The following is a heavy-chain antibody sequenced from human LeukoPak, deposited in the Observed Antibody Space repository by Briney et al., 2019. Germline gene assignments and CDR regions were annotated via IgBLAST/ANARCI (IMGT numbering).Heavy chain of an antibody. Sequence: GGSLRLSCAASGFTFTDYAMTWVRQAPGKGLEWVSSISGNGGDTYNADSVKGRFTISRDNSKNTLFLQMNSLRVEDTAVYYCAKTSGYTYANKNDYWGQGTLVTVSS. CDR2: ISGNGGDT. CDR3: AKTSGYTYANKNDY. D-gene: IGHD2-8*01. J-gene: IGHJ4*02. V-gene: IGHV3-23*01. CDR1: GFTFTDYA.